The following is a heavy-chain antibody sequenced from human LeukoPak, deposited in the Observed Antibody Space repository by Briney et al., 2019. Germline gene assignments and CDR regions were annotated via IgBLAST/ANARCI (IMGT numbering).Heavy chain of an antibody. D-gene: IGHD6-6*01. V-gene: IGHV3-48*04. CDR2: ISSSGSTI. Sequence: GGSLRLSCAASGFTFSSYGMHWVRQAPGKGLEWVSYISSSGSTIYYADSVKGRFTISRDNAKNSLHLQMNSLRAEDTAVYYCASGHSSYDYWGQGTLVTVSS. CDR1: GFTFSSYG. CDR3: ASGHSSYDY. J-gene: IGHJ4*02.